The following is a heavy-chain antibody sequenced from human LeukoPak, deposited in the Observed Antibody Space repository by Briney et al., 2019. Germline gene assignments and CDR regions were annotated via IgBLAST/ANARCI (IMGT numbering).Heavy chain of an antibody. V-gene: IGHV4-39*01. CDR3: ARQNYYDSSGNFDY. J-gene: IGHJ4*02. D-gene: IGHD3-22*01. CDR2: VLYDGNS. CDR1: GGSISSGTYF. Sequence: SETLSLTCSVSGGSISSGTYFWVWIRQFSGKGLEWIGHVLYDGNSYFNPSLKSRASLSMDMSKNQFSLRLRSVTAADTAVYYCARQNYYDSSGNFDYWGQGTLVTVSS.